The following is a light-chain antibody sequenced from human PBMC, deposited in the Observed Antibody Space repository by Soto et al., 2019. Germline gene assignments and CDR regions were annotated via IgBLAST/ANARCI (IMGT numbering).Light chain of an antibody. CDR1: SSDVGGYNY. CDR2: EVS. V-gene: IGLV2-8*01. Sequence: QSVLTQPPSASGSPGQSVTISCTGTSSDVGGYNYVSWYQQHPGKAPKLMIFEVSKRPSGVPDRFSGSKSGNTASLTVSGLQAEDEADYYCSSYAGSNNLDVFGGGTKVTVL. CDR3: SSYAGSNNLDV. J-gene: IGLJ2*01.